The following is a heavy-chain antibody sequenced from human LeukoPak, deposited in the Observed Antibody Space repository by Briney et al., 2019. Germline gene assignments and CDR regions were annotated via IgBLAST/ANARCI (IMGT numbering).Heavy chain of an antibody. CDR2: VDPEDGET. J-gene: IGHJ5*02. CDR3: TTAGKFYYGSGSPSWFDP. V-gene: IGHV1-69-2*01. CDR1: GYSFTDYF. D-gene: IGHD3-10*01. Sequence: GASVKVSCKASGYSFTDYFMHWVQQAPGKGLEWMGRVDPEDGETIYGEKFQGRVTITADTSTDTAYMELSSLRSEDTAVYYCTTAGKFYYGSGSPSWFDPGGQGTLVTVSS.